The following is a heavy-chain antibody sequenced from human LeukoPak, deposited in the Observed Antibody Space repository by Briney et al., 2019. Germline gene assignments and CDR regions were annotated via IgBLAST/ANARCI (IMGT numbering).Heavy chain of an antibody. Sequence: SETLSLTCAVYGGSFSGYYWSWIRQPPGKGLEWIGEINHSGSTNYNPSLKSRVTISVDTSKNQFSLKLSSVTAADTAVYYCARDRIAAAPNYYYGMDVWGQGTTVTVSS. CDR2: INHSGST. CDR3: ARDRIAAAPNYYYGMDV. J-gene: IGHJ6*02. CDR1: GGSFSGYY. D-gene: IGHD6-13*01. V-gene: IGHV4-34*01.